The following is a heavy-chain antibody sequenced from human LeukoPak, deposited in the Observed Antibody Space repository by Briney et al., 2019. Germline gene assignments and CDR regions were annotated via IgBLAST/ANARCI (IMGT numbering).Heavy chain of an antibody. CDR2: ISYDGSNE. Sequence: GGSLRLSCAASGFTFSSYVMHWVRQAPGKGLEWVAIISYDGSNEYYADSVKGRFTISRDNSKNTLYLQMNSLSAEDTAVYYCAKNGDRGAYCSGGSCYPYYYYYMDVWGKGTTVTISS. V-gene: IGHV3-30*04. CDR1: GFTFSSYV. CDR3: AKNGDRGAYCSGGSCYPYYYYYMDV. J-gene: IGHJ6*03. D-gene: IGHD2-15*01.